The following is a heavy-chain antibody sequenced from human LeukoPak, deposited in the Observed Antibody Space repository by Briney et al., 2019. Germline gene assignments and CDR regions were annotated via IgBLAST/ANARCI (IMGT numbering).Heavy chain of an antibody. CDR3: AKAERFSGTKTPDY. CDR1: GFTFSSYS. J-gene: IGHJ4*02. Sequence: GGSLRLSCAASGFTFSSYSMNWVRQAPGKGLEWVSVISGGGGSTNYADSVKGRFTISRDNSKNTLYLQMNTLRAEDTAVYYCAKAERFSGTKTPDYWGQGILVTVSS. V-gene: IGHV3-23*01. D-gene: IGHD1-26*01. CDR2: ISGGGGST.